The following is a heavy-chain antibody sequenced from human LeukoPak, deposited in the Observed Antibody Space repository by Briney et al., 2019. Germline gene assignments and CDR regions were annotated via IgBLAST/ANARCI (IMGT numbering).Heavy chain of an antibody. CDR1: GFTVSSNE. CDR2: ISGGST. V-gene: IGHV3-38-3*01. D-gene: IGHD3-3*01. J-gene: IGHJ4*02. CDR3: AKRSGGPSPFDY. Sequence: PGGSLRLSCAASGFTVSSNEMSWVRQAPGKGLEWVSSISGGSTYYADSVKGRVTISRDNSRHTLYLQMNSLRAEDTAVYYCAKRSGGPSPFDYWGQGTLVTVSS.